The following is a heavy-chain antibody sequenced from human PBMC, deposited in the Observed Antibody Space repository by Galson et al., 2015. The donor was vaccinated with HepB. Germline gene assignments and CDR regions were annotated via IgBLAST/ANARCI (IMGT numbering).Heavy chain of an antibody. D-gene: IGHD6-13*01. Sequence: SLRLSCAASGFTFSDYYMTWIRQAPGKGLEWLSYISGGATYTNYADSVKGRFTISRDNAKNSLYLHMRSLRDDDTAVYYCARHQLATFDYWGQRTLVTVSS. CDR3: ARHQLATFDY. CDR1: GFTFSDYY. CDR2: ISGGATYT. V-gene: IGHV3-11*06. J-gene: IGHJ4*01.